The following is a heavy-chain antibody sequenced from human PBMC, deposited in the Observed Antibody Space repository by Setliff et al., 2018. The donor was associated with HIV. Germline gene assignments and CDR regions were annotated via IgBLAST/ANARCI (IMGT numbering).Heavy chain of an antibody. V-gene: IGHV4-61*09. CDR1: GGSISSGTYY. D-gene: IGHD3-22*01. CDR2: IYSTGNT. CDR3: ARDDDKLFDY. Sequence: SETLSLTCTVSGGSISSGTYYWSWIRQPAGKGLEWIGHIYSTGNTNYNSSLKSRVTMSIETSKNQFSLKLPSVTAADTAVYYCARDDDKLFDYWGQGALVTVSS. J-gene: IGHJ4*02.